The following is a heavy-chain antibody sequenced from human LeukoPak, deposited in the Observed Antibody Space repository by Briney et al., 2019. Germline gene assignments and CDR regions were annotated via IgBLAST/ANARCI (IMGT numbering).Heavy chain of an antibody. Sequence: SETLSLTCTVSGASIRGYFWTWIRQPPGKGLEWIGYIYYSGSTNYNPSLKSRVTIAVDTSKNQFSLRLNSVTAADTAVYYCARTTTPHYYGSGSYALGYWGQGTLVTVPS. CDR3: ARTTTPHYYGSGSYALGY. D-gene: IGHD3-10*01. CDR2: IYYSGST. J-gene: IGHJ4*02. V-gene: IGHV4-59*01. CDR1: GASIRGYF.